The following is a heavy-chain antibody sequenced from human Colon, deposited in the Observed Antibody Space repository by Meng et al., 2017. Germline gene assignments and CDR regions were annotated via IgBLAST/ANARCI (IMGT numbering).Heavy chain of an antibody. CDR2: VHYSGSN. J-gene: IGHJ4*02. D-gene: IGHD7-27*01. CDR3: ARGYLGTPVVHFDA. V-gene: IGHV4-4*02. Sequence: QVQLQESGPGLVKPSETLSLTCAVSGGSVSGSNWWGWVRQSPEKGLEWIGEVHYSGSNNYNPSLKSRVTMSVDKSKNHFSLNLTSVTAADTGVYYCARGYLGTPVVHFDAWGQGTLVTVSS. CDR1: GGSVSGSNW.